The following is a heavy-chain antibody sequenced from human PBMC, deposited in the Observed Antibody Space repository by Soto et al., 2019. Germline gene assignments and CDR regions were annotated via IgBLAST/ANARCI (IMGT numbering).Heavy chain of an antibody. CDR3: ARGEYCTNGVCYTGRADAFDI. D-gene: IGHD2-8*01. CDR1: GYTFTSYA. V-gene: IGHV1-3*01. CDR2: INAGNGNT. J-gene: IGHJ3*02. Sequence: ASVKVSCKASGYTFTSYAMHWVRQAPGQRLEWMGWINAGNGNTKYSQKFQGRVTITRDTSASTAYMKLSSLRSEDTAVYYCARGEYCTNGVCYTGRADAFDIWGQGTMVTVS.